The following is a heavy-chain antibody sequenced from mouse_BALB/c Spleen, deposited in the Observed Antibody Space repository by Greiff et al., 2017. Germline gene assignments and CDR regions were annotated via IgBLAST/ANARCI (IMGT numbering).Heavy chain of an antibody. Sequence: VQLKQSGAELVRPGALVKLSCKASGFNIKDYYMHWVKQRPEQGLEWIGWIDPENGNTIYDPKFQGKASITADTSSNTAYLQLSSLTSEDTAVYYCARERWLEDDYGGQGTTLTVSS. D-gene: IGHD2-3*01. CDR1: GFNIKDYY. CDR2: IDPENGNT. CDR3: ARERWLEDDY. J-gene: IGHJ2*01. V-gene: IGHV14-1*02.